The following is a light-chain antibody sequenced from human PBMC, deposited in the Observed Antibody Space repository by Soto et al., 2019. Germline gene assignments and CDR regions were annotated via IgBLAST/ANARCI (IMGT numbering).Light chain of an antibody. CDR3: CSYAGSYNVV. V-gene: IGLV2-11*01. CDR2: DVS. Sequence: QSALTQPRSVSGSPGQSVTISCTGTSSDVGGYNYVSWYQQHPGKDPKLMIYDVSKRPSGVPDRFSGYKSGNTASLTISGLQAEDEADYYCCSYAGSYNVVFGGGTKLTVL. CDR1: SSDVGGYNY. J-gene: IGLJ2*01.